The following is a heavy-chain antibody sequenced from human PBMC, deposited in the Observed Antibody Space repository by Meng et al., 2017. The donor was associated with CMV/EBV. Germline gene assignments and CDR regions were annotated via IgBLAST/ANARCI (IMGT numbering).Heavy chain of an antibody. J-gene: IGHJ5*02. CDR2: IYYSGST. CDR1: GGSISSYY. D-gene: IGHD3-22*01. V-gene: IGHV4-59*01. CDR3: ARAGARGASRYSSGYYSIDNWFDP. Sequence: SETLSLTCTVSGGSISSYYWSWIRQPPGKGLEWIGYIYYSGSTNYNPSLKSRVTISVDTSKNQFSLKLSSVTAADTAVYYCARAGARGASRYSSGYYSIDNWFDPWGQGTLVTVS.